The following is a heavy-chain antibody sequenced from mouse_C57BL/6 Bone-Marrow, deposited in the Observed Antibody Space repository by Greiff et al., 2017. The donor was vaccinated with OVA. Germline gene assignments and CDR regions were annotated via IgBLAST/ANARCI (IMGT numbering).Heavy chain of an antibody. CDR3: ARPYYSNYYSQVWFAY. Sequence: EVQGVESGGGLVQPGGSLKLSCAASGFTFSDYYMYWVRQTPEKRLEWVAYISNGGGSTYYPDTVKGRFTISRDNAKNTLYLQMSRLKSEDTAMYYCARPYYSNYYSQVWFAYWGQGTLVTVSA. J-gene: IGHJ3*01. V-gene: IGHV5-12*01. D-gene: IGHD2-5*01. CDR1: GFTFSDYY. CDR2: ISNGGGST.